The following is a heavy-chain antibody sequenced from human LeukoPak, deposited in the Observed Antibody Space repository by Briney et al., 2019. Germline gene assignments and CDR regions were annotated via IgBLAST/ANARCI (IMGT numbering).Heavy chain of an antibody. CDR3: AKDQRWESPHYLDS. CDR1: GFTFSRYA. J-gene: IGHJ4*02. CDR2: ISYDANIGSNK. Sequence: PGRSLRLSCATSGFTFSRYAMHWVRQAPGKGLEWVALISYDANIGSNKYYADSVKGRFTISRDNSKNTLYVQMNSLRDEDTAVYYCAKDQRWESPHYLDSWGQGTLVTVSS. D-gene: IGHD1-26*01. V-gene: IGHV3-30-3*01.